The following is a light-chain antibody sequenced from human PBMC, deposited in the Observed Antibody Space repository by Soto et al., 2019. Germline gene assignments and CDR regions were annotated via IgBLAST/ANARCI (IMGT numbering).Light chain of an antibody. CDR1: QSVSSN. CDR2: GAS. V-gene: IGKV3-20*01. Sequence: EIVMTQSPATLSVSPGERATLSCRASQSVSSNLAWYQEKPGQAPMLLIYGASSRATGIPDRFSGSGSGTDFTLTISRLEPEDFAVYYCQQYGSSPLTFGGGTKVDI. J-gene: IGKJ4*01. CDR3: QQYGSSPLT.